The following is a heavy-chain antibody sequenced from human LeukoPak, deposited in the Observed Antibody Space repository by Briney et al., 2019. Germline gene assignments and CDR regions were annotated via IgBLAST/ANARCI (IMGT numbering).Heavy chain of an antibody. D-gene: IGHD1-26*01. CDR1: GGSISSTTYY. V-gene: IGHV4-39*07. CDR2: IYYSGST. CDR3: ARGASGSSYFDY. J-gene: IGHJ4*02. Sequence: SDTLSLTCTVSGGSISSTTYYWGWIRLPPGTGLDWIGNIYYSGSTYDNPSLKSRVTISVDTSKNQFSLKLSSVTAADTAVYYCARGASGSSYFDYWGQGTLVTVSS.